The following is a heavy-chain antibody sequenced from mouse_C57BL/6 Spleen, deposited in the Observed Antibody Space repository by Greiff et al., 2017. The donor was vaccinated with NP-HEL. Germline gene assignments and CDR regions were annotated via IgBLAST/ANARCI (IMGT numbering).Heavy chain of an antibody. D-gene: IGHD1-1*01. CDR1: GYTFTDYE. CDR3: TRPIYYYGSSYPYFDY. CDR2: IDPETGGT. J-gene: IGHJ2*01. V-gene: IGHV1-15*01. Sequence: QVQLKESGAELVRPGASVTLSCKASGYTFTDYEMHWVKQTPVHGLEWIGAIDPETGGTAYNQKFKGKAILTADKSSSTAYMELRSLTSEDSAVYYCTRPIYYYGSSYPYFDYWGQGTTLTVSS.